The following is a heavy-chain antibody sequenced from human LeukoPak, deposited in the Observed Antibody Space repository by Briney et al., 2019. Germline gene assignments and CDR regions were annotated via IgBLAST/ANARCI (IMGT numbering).Heavy chain of an antibody. V-gene: IGHV3-11*01. CDR2: ISSSGSTI. Sequence: GGSLRLSCAASGFTFTDYFMSWIRQSPGKGLEWLSYISSSGSTIYYADSVKGRFTISRDDSKKSLYLQINDLRAEDTAVYYCAKRGYNISQLRLYYFDYWGQGTLVTVSS. CDR3: AKRGYNISQLRLYYFDY. D-gene: IGHD3-10*01. J-gene: IGHJ4*02. CDR1: GFTFTDYF.